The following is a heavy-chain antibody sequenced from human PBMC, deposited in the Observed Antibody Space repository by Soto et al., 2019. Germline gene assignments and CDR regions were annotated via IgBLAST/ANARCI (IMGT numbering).Heavy chain of an antibody. CDR3: AKVQTTVTTTSDVDY. CDR1: GFTFSSYA. D-gene: IGHD4-17*01. V-gene: IGHV3-23*01. CDR2: ISGSGGST. J-gene: IGHJ4*02. Sequence: GGSLRLSYAASGFTFSSYAMSWVRQAPGKGLEWVSAISGSGGSTYYADSVKGRFTISRDNSKNTLYLQMNSLRAEDTAVYYCAKVQTTVTTTSDVDYWGQGTLVTVSS.